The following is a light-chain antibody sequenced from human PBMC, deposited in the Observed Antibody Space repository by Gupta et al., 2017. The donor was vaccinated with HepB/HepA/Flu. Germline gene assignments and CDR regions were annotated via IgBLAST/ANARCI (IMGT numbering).Light chain of an antibody. Sequence: DIQLTQSPSFLSASVGDRVTITCRASQDISTYLAWYQQKPGTAPKLLIYAASSLHSGVPSRFSGSGSGTEFILTISSLQPEDSATYYCQQVTNYSSRTFGGGTKVEIK. CDR2: AAS. V-gene: IGKV1-9*01. J-gene: IGKJ4*01. CDR1: QDISTY. CDR3: QQVTNYSSRT.